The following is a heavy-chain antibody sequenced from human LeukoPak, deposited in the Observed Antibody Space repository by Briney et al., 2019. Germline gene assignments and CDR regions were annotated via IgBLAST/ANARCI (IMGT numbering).Heavy chain of an antibody. D-gene: IGHD3-10*01. CDR2: IYYSGST. J-gene: IGHJ4*02. CDR3: ARVRGVIRGYYFDY. Sequence: SETLSLTCTVSGGSISSYYWSWIRQPPGKGLEWIGYIYYSGSTNYNPSLKSRVTISVDTSKNQFSLKLSSVTAADTAVYYCARVRGVIRGYYFDYWGQGTLVTVSS. CDR1: GGSISSYY. V-gene: IGHV4-59*01.